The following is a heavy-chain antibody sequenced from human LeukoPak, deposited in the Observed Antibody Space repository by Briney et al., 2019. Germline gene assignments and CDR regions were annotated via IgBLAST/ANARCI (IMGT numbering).Heavy chain of an antibody. J-gene: IGHJ2*01. D-gene: IGHD2-2*01. CDR1: GGSISSYY. V-gene: IGHV4-59*01. CDR3: ARSLYPNWYFDL. CDR2: IYYGGST. Sequence: SETLSLTCTASGGSISSYYWSWIRQPPGKGLEWIGYIYYGGSTNYNPSLKSRVTISVDTSKNQFSLKLSSVTAADTAVYYCARSLYPNWYFDLWGRGTLVTVSS.